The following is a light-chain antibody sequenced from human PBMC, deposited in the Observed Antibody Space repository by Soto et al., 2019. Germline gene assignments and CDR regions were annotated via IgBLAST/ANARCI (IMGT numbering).Light chain of an antibody. CDR2: EVS. CDR1: SSDVGAYNY. J-gene: IGLJ1*01. CDR3: SSLTTSFTYV. Sequence: QSALTRAASVSGSPGQSVAISCTGTSSDVGAYNYVSWYQQHPGKAPKLLLSEVSNRPSGVSDRFSGSKSGNTASLTISGLQAEDEADYYCSSLTTSFTYVFGTGTKVTVL. V-gene: IGLV2-14*01.